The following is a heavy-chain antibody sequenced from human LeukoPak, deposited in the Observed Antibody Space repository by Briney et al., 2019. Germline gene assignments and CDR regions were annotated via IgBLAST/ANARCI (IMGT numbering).Heavy chain of an antibody. D-gene: IGHD3-10*01. CDR1: GGSISSYY. J-gene: IGHJ6*03. V-gene: IGHV4-59*01. Sequence: PSETLSLTCTVSGGSISSYYWSWIRQPPGKGLEWIGYIYYSGSTNYNPSLKSRVTISVDTSKNQFSLKLSSVTAADTAVYYCARDYYGSGRRYYYYYMDVWGKGTTVTVSS. CDR2: IYYSGST. CDR3: ARDYYGSGRRYYYYYMDV.